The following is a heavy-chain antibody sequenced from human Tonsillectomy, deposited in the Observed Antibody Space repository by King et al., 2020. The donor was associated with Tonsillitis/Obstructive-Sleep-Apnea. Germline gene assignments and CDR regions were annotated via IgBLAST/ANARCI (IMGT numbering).Heavy chain of an antibody. CDR1: GFTFSSYG. V-gene: IGHV3-33*01. Sequence: VQLVESGGGVVQPGRSLRLSCAASGFTFSSYGMHWVRQAPGKGLEWVAVIWYDGSNKYYADSVKGRFTISRDNSKNTLFLQMNSLRAEDTAVYYCARGDCNNTRLYLGDYLGQGTLVTVSS. J-gene: IGHJ4*02. D-gene: IGHD2-2*01. CDR2: IWYDGSNK. CDR3: ARGDCNNTRLYLGDY.